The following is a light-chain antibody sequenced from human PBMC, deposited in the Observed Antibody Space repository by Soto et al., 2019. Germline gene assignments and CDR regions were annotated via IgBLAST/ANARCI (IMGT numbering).Light chain of an antibody. CDR2: AAS. CDR3: LQVYSFPRT. V-gene: IGKV1-12*01. CDR1: QDIGGR. J-gene: IGKJ1*01. Sequence: DIEMTQYPSSVSASVGDIIAIGCRASQDIGGRLACFQQKPGKAPQYLIQAASILQSGVPSRFSGSGSGTEFSLTINNLQPEDFASYFCLQVYSFPRTFGLGTKV.